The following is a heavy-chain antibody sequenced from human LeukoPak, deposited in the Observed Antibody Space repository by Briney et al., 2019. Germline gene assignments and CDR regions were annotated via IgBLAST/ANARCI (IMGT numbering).Heavy chain of an antibody. CDR3: ARAHYGSGSYYLRFDP. CDR2: IYYSGST. V-gene: IGHV4-59*01. CDR1: GGSISSYY. D-gene: IGHD3-10*01. J-gene: IGHJ5*02. Sequence: SETLSLTCTGSGGSISSYYWSWIRQPPGKGLEWIGYIYYSGSTNYNPSLKSRVTISVDTSKNQFSLKLSSVTAADTAAYYCARAHYGSGSYYLRFDPWGQGTLVTVSS.